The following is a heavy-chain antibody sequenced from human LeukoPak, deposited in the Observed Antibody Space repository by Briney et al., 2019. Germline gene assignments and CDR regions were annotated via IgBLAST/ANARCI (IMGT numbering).Heavy chain of an antibody. CDR3: ARVGVSGWSYYFDH. J-gene: IGHJ4*02. D-gene: IGHD6-19*01. CDR1: GFTFSNYA. V-gene: IGHV3-30*01. Sequence: GRSLRLSCAASGFTFSNYAIHWVRQAPGRGLEWVTVISSDGTNKYYADSVMGRFTISRDNSKNTADLQMNSLRPEDTAVYYCARVGVSGWSYYFDHWGQGTLVTVSS. CDR2: ISSDGTNK.